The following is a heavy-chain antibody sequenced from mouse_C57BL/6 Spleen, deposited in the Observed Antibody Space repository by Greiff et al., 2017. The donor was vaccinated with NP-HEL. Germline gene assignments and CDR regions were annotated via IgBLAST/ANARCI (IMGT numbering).Heavy chain of an antibody. CDR3: ARGVGVRPPFAY. Sequence: EVKLVESGPELVKPGASVKIPCKASGYTFTDYNMDWVKQSHGKSLEWIGDINPNNGGTIYNQKFKGKATLTVDKSSSTAYMELRSLTSEDTAVYYCARGVGVRPPFAYWGQGTLVTVSA. CDR1: GYTFTDYN. J-gene: IGHJ3*01. V-gene: IGHV1-18*01. D-gene: IGHD2-14*01. CDR2: INPNNGGT.